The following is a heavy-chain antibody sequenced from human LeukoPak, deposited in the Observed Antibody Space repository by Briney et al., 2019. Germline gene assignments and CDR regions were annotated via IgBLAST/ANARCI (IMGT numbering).Heavy chain of an antibody. V-gene: IGHV4-4*07. CDR1: GGSISSYY. D-gene: IGHD6-19*01. CDR3: ARLEQWLAFDY. CDR2: IYTSGST. J-gene: IGHJ4*02. Sequence: PSETLSLTCTVSGGSISSYYWSWIRQPAGKGLEWIGRIYTSGSTNYNPSLKSRVTMSVDTSKNQFSLELGSVTAADTAVYYCARLEQWLAFDYWGQGTLVTVSS.